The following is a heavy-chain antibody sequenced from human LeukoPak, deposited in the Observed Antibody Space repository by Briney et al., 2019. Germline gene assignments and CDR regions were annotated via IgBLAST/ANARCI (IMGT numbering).Heavy chain of an antibody. D-gene: IGHD3-22*01. CDR3: AKPYSREGWLLPLYY. CDR1: GFTFSSYA. V-gene: IGHV3-23*01. CDR2: ISAGGST. Sequence: GGSLRLSCAASGFTFSSYAMSWVRQAPGKGLEWVSGISAGGSTNYADSVKGRFTISRDNSKYTLYLQMNSLRAEDTAVYYCAKPYSREGWLLPLYYWGQGTLVTVSS. J-gene: IGHJ4*02.